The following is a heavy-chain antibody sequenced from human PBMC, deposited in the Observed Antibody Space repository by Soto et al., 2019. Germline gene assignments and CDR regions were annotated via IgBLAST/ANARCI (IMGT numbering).Heavy chain of an antibody. V-gene: IGHV3-30-3*01. J-gene: IGHJ4*02. Sequence: GGSLRLSCAASGFTFSSYAIHWFRQAPGKGLEWVAVISYDGSNRYYADSVKGRFTISRDNSKNTLYLQMNSLRAEDTAVYYCARTSIVGATVDYWGQGTLVTVS. CDR2: ISYDGSNR. CDR3: ARTSIVGATVDY. D-gene: IGHD1-26*01. CDR1: GFTFSSYA.